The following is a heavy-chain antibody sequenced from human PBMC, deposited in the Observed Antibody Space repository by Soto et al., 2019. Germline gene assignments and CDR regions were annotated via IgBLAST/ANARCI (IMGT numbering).Heavy chain of an antibody. Sequence: AVGSLRLSWAASGFTCSNYAMRWVRQAPGKGLEWVAVISYDGSNKYYADSVKGRFTISRDNSKNTLYLQMNSLRAEDTAVYYCARSMISPNHEYYFGYWGQGTLGTVSS. V-gene: IGHV3-30-3*01. D-gene: IGHD3-16*01. CDR3: ARSMISPNHEYYFGY. CDR1: GFTCSNYA. CDR2: ISYDGSNK. J-gene: IGHJ4*02.